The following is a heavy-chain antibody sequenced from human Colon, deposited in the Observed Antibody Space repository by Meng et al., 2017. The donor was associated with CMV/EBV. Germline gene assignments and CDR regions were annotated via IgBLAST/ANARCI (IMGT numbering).Heavy chain of an antibody. V-gene: IGHV4-59*01. Sequence: SETLSLTSTVSSGSMSGNYWTWIRQPPGKGLEWIGHVYHSGRTDYNPSLKGRVTISLDMSQNQFSLRLTSLTSADTAVYYCARSFSGSYRSFFDYWGQGILVTVSS. CDR3: ARSFSGSYRSFFDY. CDR1: SGSMSGNY. J-gene: IGHJ4*02. D-gene: IGHD1-26*01. CDR2: VYHSGRT.